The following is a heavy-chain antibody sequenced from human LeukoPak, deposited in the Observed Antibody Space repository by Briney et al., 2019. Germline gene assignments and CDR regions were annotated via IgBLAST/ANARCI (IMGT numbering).Heavy chain of an antibody. Sequence: PSETLSLTCTVSGGSISSSSYYWGWIRQPPGKGLEWIGSIYYSGSTYYNPSLKSRVTISVDTSKNQFSLKLSSVTAADTAVYYCARPYQRGYVKRVDPWGQGTLVTVSS. J-gene: IGHJ5*02. CDR2: IYYSGST. D-gene: IGHD5-18*01. V-gene: IGHV4-39*01. CDR1: GGSISSSSYY. CDR3: ARPYQRGYVKRVDP.